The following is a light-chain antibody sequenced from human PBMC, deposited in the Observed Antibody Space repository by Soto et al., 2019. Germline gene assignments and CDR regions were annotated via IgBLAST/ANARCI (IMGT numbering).Light chain of an antibody. J-gene: IGKJ2*01. CDR2: GAS. V-gene: IGKV3-20*01. CDR3: QQYGSSPYT. Sequence: EIVLTQSPGTLSLSPGERATLSCRASQSVSNSLAWYQQKPGKAPRLLIYGASSRATGIPDRFSGSGSGTDFTLTVSRLEPEDFAVFYCQQYGSSPYTFGQGTKLEIK. CDR1: QSVSNS.